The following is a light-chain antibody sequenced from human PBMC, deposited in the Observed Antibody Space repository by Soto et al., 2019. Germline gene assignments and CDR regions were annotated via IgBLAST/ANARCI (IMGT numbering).Light chain of an antibody. CDR1: SSDVGGYNY. CDR2: DVS. Sequence: QSVLTQPPSASGSPGQSVTISCTGTSSDVGGYNYVSWYQQHPGKAPKLMIYDVSKRPSGVPDRFSGSKSGNTASLTVSGLQAEDEADYYCTSHAGSINLVFGGGTKLTVL. J-gene: IGLJ2*01. CDR3: TSHAGSINLV. V-gene: IGLV2-8*01.